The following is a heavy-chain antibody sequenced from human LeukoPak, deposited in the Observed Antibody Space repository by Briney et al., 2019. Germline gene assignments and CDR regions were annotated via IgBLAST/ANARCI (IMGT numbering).Heavy chain of an antibody. Sequence: GGSLRLSCAASGFTFSSYSMNWVRQAPGKGLEWVSSISSSSSYIYYADSVKGRFTISRDNAKNSLYLQMNGLRAEDTAVYYCARDRLRYSGREGFDPWGQGTLVTVSS. D-gene: IGHD1-26*01. CDR2: ISSSSSYI. J-gene: IGHJ5*02. CDR3: ARDRLRYSGREGFDP. V-gene: IGHV3-21*01. CDR1: GFTFSSYS.